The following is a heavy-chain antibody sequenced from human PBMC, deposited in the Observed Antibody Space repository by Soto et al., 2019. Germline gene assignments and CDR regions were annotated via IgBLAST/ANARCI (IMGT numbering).Heavy chain of an antibody. V-gene: IGHV4-59*01. D-gene: IGHD2-21*02. CDR2: IYYSGST. J-gene: IGHJ4*02. CDR3: ALWTYCGGDCYLLDF. Sequence: PSETLSLTCTVSGGSISSYYWSWIRQPPGKGLEWIGYIYYSGSTNYNPSLKSRVTISVDTSKNQFSLKLSSVTAADTAIYYCALWTYCGGDCYLLDFWGQGSLVTGSS. CDR1: GGSISSYY.